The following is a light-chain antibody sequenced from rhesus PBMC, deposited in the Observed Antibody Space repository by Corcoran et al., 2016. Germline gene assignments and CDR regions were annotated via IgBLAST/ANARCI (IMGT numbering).Light chain of an antibody. CDR1: QRISSW. CDR3: LQYSSSPYN. Sequence: DIQMTQSPSSLSASVGDTVTITCRASQRISSWLDWYQQKPGKAPKLLIYKASSLQSGVPSRVSGSGAWTDFTLPISSLQPEDFATYYCLQYSSSPYNFGQGTKVEIK. J-gene: IGKJ2*01. V-gene: IGKV1-22*01. CDR2: KAS.